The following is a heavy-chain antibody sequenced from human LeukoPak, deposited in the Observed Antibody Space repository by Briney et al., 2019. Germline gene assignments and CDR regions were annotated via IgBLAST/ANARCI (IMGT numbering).Heavy chain of an antibody. Sequence: SETLSLTCTVSGGSISSYYWSWIRQPPGKGLEWIGYIYYSGSTNYNPSLKSRVTISVDTSKNQFSLKLSSVAAADTVVYYCARGPIWFGEEGAFDIWGQGTMVTVSS. J-gene: IGHJ3*02. CDR1: GGSISSYY. D-gene: IGHD3-10*01. CDR3: ARGPIWFGEEGAFDI. V-gene: IGHV4-59*01. CDR2: IYYSGST.